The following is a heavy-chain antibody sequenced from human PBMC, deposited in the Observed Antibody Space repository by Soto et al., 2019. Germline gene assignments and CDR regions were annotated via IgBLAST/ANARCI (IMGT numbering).Heavy chain of an antibody. CDR3: AKGRGPRGNSESFFDY. D-gene: IGHD2-21*02. V-gene: IGHV3-53*01. Sequence: GGSLRLSCVASGFIVSSNQMSWVRQAPGKGLEWVSVIYSGHTTYYADSVEGRFTISRDNSKNTLFLQMNSLRAEDTAVYYCAKGRGPRGNSESFFDYWGQGTLVTVSS. CDR1: GFIVSSNQ. J-gene: IGHJ4*02. CDR2: IYSGHTT.